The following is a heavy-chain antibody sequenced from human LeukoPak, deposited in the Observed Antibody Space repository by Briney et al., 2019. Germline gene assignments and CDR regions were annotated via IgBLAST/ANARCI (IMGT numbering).Heavy chain of an antibody. D-gene: IGHD3-10*01. J-gene: IGHJ4*02. V-gene: IGHV4-61*02. CDR2: IYTSGNT. CDR3: ARESMVRRVPFDY. Sequence: SETLSLTCSVSGGSISSDTYYWNWIRQPAGRGLEWIGRIYTSGNTNYNPSLKSRVTISLDTSKNQFSLTLNSVTAADTAVYYCARESMVRRVPFDYWGQGILVTVSS. CDR1: GGSISSDTYY.